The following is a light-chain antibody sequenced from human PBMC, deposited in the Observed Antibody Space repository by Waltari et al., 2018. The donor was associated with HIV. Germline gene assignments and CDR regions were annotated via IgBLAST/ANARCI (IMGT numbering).Light chain of an antibody. CDR3: GTWDDNLGAGV. CDR1: FSNIGTYY. V-gene: IGLV1-51*01. CDR2: ENN. Sequence: HSVLTQPPSMSAAPGPKVTISCSGTFSNIGTYYLSWFRQFPGTAPKLLIYENNKRASGIPDRFSGTKSGTSATLVITGLQTGDEADYYCGTWDDNLGAGVFGGGTKVTVL. J-gene: IGLJ2*01.